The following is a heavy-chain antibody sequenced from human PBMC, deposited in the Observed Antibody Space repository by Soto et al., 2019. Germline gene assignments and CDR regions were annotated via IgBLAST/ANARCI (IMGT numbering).Heavy chain of an antibody. V-gene: IGHV4-4*02. D-gene: IGHD4-17*01. J-gene: IGHJ5*02. CDR1: GGSISSSNW. CDR2: IYHSGST. CDR3: ARFGYGENRVSWFDP. Sequence: QVQLQESGPGLVKPSGTLSLTCAVSGGSISSSNWWSWVRQPPGKGLEWIGEIYHSGSTNYNPSHKSLVTISVDKSKNQFSLKLSSVTAADTAVYYCARFGYGENRVSWFDPWGQGTLVTVSS.